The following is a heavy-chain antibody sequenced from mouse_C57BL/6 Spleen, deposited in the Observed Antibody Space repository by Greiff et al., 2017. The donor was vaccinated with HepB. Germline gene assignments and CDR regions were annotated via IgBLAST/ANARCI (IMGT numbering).Heavy chain of an antibody. V-gene: IGHV1-69*01. CDR1: GYTFTSYW. Sequence: QVQLKQPGAELVMPGASVKLSCKASGYTFTSYWMHWVKQRPGQGLEWIGEIDPSDSYTNYNEKFKGKSTLTVDKSSSTAYMQLSSLTSEDSAVYYCARHYYGRNYFDYWGQGTTLTVSS. CDR2: IDPSDSYT. D-gene: IGHD1-1*01. J-gene: IGHJ2*01. CDR3: ARHYYGRNYFDY.